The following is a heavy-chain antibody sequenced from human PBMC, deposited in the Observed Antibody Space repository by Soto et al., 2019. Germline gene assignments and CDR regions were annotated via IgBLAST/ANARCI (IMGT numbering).Heavy chain of an antibody. Sequence: TLSLTCTVSGGSISSSSYYWGWIRQPPGKGLEWIGSIYYSGSTYYNPSLKSRVTISVDTSKNQFSLKLSSVTAADTAVYYCARHPLYNWFDPWGQGTLVTVSS. CDR1: GGSISSSSYY. CDR2: IYYSGST. J-gene: IGHJ5*02. V-gene: IGHV4-39*01. CDR3: ARHPLYNWFDP.